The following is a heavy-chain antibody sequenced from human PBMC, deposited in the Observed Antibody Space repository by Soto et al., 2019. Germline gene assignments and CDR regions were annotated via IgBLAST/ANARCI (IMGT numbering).Heavy chain of an antibody. J-gene: IGHJ5*02. D-gene: IGHD2-2*01. V-gene: IGHV1-69*13. CDR3: ARDSSSSSYNWFDP. CDR1: GGTFSSYA. CDR2: IIPIFGTA. Sequence: GASVKVSCKASGGTFSSYAISWVRQAPGQVLEWMGGIIPIFGTAHYAQTFQGRVTITADESTSTAYMELSSLRSEDTAVYYCARDSSSSSYNWFDPWGQGTLVTVSS.